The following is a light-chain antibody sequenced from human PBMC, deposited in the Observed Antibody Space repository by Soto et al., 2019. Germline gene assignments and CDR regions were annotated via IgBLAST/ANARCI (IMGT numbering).Light chain of an antibody. Sequence: EIVMPQSPATMSVSPGVSSTLSGRARQSVSSSYLAWYQQKPGQAPRLLIYDASSRATGIPDRFSGSGSGTDFTLTISRLEPEDFAVYYCQKYGSSPPITVGQGTRLEIK. CDR3: QKYGSSPPIT. CDR2: DAS. V-gene: IGKV3-20*01. J-gene: IGKJ5*01. CDR1: QSVSSSY.